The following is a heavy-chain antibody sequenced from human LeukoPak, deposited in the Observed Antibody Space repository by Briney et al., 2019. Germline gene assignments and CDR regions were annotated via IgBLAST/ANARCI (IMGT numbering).Heavy chain of an antibody. J-gene: IGHJ4*02. Sequence: PGGSLRLSCAASGFTFSTYGMSWVRQAPGKGLEWVSAISGSGGSTYYADSVKGRFTISRDNSKNTLYLQMNSLRAEDTAVYYCAKSHFETGDYYFDYWGQGTLVTVSS. CDR2: ISGSGGST. V-gene: IGHV3-23*01. D-gene: IGHD7-27*01. CDR3: AKSHFETGDYYFDY. CDR1: GFTFSTYG.